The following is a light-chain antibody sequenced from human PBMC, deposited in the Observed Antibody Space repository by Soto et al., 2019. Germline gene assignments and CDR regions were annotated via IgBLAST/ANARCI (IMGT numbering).Light chain of an antibody. CDR1: SGHSSYA. CDR2: LNSDGSH. J-gene: IGLJ3*02. V-gene: IGLV4-69*01. Sequence: QSVLTQSPSASASLGASVKLTCNLSSGHSSYAIAWHQQQPEKGPRYLMKLNSDGSHIKGDGIPDRFSGSSSGAERYLTISSLQSEDEADYYCQTWGTGIWVFGGGTKVTVL. CDR3: QTWGTGIWV.